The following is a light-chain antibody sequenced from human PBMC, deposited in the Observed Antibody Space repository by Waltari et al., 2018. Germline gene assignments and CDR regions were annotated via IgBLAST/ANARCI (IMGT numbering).Light chain of an antibody. V-gene: IGKV1-39*01. CDR1: QSIIIY. CDR2: AAS. Sequence: DIQLTQSPSSLSACIGDRVSITCRASQSIIIYLSWYQQKPGKAPKLLIYAASSLQSGVPSRFSGSGSGTDFTLTISSLQPEDFATYYCQQSYSAPTFGQGTKVEIK. CDR3: QQSYSAPT. J-gene: IGKJ1*01.